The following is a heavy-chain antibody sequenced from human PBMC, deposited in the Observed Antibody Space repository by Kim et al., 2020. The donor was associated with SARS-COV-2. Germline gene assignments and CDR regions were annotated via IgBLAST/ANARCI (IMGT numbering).Heavy chain of an antibody. D-gene: IGHD3-10*01. V-gene: IGHV4-59*08. CDR1: GGSISSDY. Sequence: SETLSLTCTVSGGSISSDYWNWIRQSPEKGLEWIGYIFGRGSAYYNPSLKSRVTISVDTSKNQPSLRLNSLTAADTAVYYCARRSGSGGIFTFDNWGPGT. J-gene: IGHJ4*02. CDR2: IFGRGSA. CDR3: ARRSGSGGIFTFDN.